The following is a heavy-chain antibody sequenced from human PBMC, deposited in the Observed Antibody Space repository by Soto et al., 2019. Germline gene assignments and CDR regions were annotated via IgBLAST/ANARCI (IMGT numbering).Heavy chain of an antibody. CDR2: ISYDGSNK. V-gene: IGHV3-30*18. J-gene: IGHJ5*02. CDR1: GFTFSSYG. Sequence: QVQLVESGGGVVQPGRSLRLSCAASGFTFSSYGMHWVRQAPGKGLEWVAVISYDGSNKYYADSVKGRFTISRDNSKNVLYLQMSSLRAEDTAVYYCAKDRVGFGGYDLPWFDPWGQGTLVTVSS. CDR3: AKDRVGFGGYDLPWFDP. D-gene: IGHD2-15*01.